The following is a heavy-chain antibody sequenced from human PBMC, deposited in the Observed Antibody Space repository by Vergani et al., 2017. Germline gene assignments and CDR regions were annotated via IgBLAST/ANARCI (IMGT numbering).Heavy chain of an antibody. CDR2: IIPICGTA. J-gene: IGHJ6*02. V-gene: IGHV1-69*01. D-gene: IGHD3-16*02. Sequence: VQLVQSGAEVKKPGSSVKVSCKASGGTFSSYAISWVRQAPGQGLEWMGGIIPICGTANYAQKFQGRVTITADESTSTAYMELSSLRSEDTAVYYCAREGFYDNIRGTYRPPSYYGMGVWGQGAKVTVAS. CDR1: GGTFSSYA. CDR3: AREGFYDNIRGTYRPPSYYGMGV.